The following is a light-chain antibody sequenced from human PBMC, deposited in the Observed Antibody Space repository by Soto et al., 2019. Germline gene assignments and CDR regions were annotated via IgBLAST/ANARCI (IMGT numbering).Light chain of an antibody. CDR1: QSISSW. J-gene: IGKJ2*01. Sequence: DIQMTQSPSTLSASVGDRVTITCRASQSISSWLAWYQQKPGKAPKLLIYDASSLESGVPSRFSGSGSGTEFTLTISSLQPDDFATYYCQQYNSYLYTFGQGTKWIS. V-gene: IGKV1-5*01. CDR3: QQYNSYLYT. CDR2: DAS.